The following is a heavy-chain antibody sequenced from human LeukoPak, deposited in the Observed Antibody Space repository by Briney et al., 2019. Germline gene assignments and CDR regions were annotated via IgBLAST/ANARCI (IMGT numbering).Heavy chain of an antibody. V-gene: IGHV1-2*02. Sequence: ASVKVSCKASGYTFTGYYMHWVRQAPGQGLEWMGWINPNSGGTNYAQKFQGRVTMTRVTSISTAYMELSRLRSDDTAVYYCARVSIFYYYYGMDVWGQGTTVTVSS. CDR3: ARVSIFYYYYGMDV. CDR1: GYTFTGYY. CDR2: INPNSGGT. J-gene: IGHJ6*02. D-gene: IGHD3-3*01.